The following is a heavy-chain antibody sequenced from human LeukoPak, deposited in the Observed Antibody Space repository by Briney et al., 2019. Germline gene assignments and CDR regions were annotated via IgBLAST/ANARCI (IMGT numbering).Heavy chain of an antibody. CDR1: GLSFSDYG. CDR3: ARTLMITVTGWFDP. D-gene: IGHD4-11*01. V-gene: IGHV3-33*01. CDR2: IWSDGSNK. Sequence: GRSLRLSCAASGLSFSDYGMHWVRQAPGKGLEWVAVIWSDGSNKYYADSVKGRFTISRDNSKNTLYLQMNSLRAEDTAVYYCARTLMITVTGWFDPWGQGTLVTVSS. J-gene: IGHJ5*02.